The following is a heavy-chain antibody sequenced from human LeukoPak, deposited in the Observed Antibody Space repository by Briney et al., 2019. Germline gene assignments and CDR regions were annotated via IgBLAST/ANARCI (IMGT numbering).Heavy chain of an antibody. CDR1: GGSISSYY. Sequence: SETLSLTCTVSGGSISSYYWSWIRQPAGNGLEWIGRIYTSGSTNYNPSLKSRVAMSVDTSKNQFSLKLSSVTAADTAIYYCARGGRGYCSGGSCYSVNWFDPWGQGTLVTVSS. D-gene: IGHD2-15*01. CDR3: ARGGRGYCSGGSCYSVNWFDP. J-gene: IGHJ5*02. V-gene: IGHV4-4*07. CDR2: IYTSGST.